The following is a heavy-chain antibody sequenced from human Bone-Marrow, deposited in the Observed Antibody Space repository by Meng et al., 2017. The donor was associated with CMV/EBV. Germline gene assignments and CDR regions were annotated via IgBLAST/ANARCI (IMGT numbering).Heavy chain of an antibody. D-gene: IGHD6-6*01. J-gene: IGHJ5*02. Sequence: ASVKVSCKASGYTFTGYYMHWVRQAPGQGLEWMGWINPNSGGTNYAPKFQGRVTLTKDTSISTPYMELSGLRSDDTAVYYCASDITVIAARLAHWGQGTQVTVSS. CDR1: GYTFTGYY. V-gene: IGHV1-2*02. CDR3: ASDITVIAARLAH. CDR2: INPNSGGT.